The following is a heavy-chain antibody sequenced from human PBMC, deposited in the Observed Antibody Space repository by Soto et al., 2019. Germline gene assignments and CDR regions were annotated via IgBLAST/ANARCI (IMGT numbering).Heavy chain of an antibody. CDR3: TRADPMDSSSWYEYFQH. CDR1: GFTFGDYA. Sequence: GGSPRLSCTASGFTFGDYAMSWVRQAPGKGLEWVGFIRSKAYGGTTEYAASVKGRFTISRDDSKSIAYLQMNSLKTEDTAVYYCTRADPMDSSSWYEYFQHWGQGTLVTVSS. D-gene: IGHD6-13*01. J-gene: IGHJ1*01. CDR2: IRSKAYGGTT. V-gene: IGHV3-49*04.